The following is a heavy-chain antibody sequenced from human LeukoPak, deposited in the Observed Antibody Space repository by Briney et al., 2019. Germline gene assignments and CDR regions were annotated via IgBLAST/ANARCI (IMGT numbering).Heavy chain of an antibody. CDR3: AKGRGIVGATTQD. CDR1: GVSISSSNSY. J-gene: IGHJ4*02. Sequence: SETLSLTCTVSGVSISSSNSYWGWIRQPPGKGLEWIGSIYYSGNTYYNASLKSQVSISIDTSKNQFSLRLTSVTAADTAVYYCAKGRGIVGATTQDWGQGTLVTVSS. V-gene: IGHV4-39*01. CDR2: IYYSGNT. D-gene: IGHD1-26*01.